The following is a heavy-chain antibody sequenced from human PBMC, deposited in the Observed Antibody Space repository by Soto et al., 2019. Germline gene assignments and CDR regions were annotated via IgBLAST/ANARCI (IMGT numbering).Heavy chain of an antibody. Sequence: GGSLRLSCAASGFTFSSHGMHWVRQAPGKGLERVAVIWSDGSNKYYAETVKGRFTISRDNSKNKLYLQMNSLRAEDTAVYYCARDKRDLRFLEWSYYFDYWGQGT. CDR3: ARDKRDLRFLEWSYYFDY. D-gene: IGHD3-3*01. CDR2: IWSDGSNK. J-gene: IGHJ4*02. CDR1: GFTFSSHG. V-gene: IGHV3-33*01.